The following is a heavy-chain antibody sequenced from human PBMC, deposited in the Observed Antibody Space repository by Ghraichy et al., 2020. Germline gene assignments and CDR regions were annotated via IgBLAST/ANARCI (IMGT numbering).Heavy chain of an antibody. CDR1: GFTFTNYW. D-gene: IGHD7-27*01. J-gene: IGHJ4*02. Sequence: LSLTCAASGFTFTNYWMTWVRQAPGKGLEWVANIKEDGSVKYYVDSVKGRFTISRDNAKNSLFLQMSSLRVEDTAVYYCVIGEANWVHWSQGTLVTVSS. CDR3: VIGEANWVH. CDR2: IKEDGSVK. V-gene: IGHV3-7*01.